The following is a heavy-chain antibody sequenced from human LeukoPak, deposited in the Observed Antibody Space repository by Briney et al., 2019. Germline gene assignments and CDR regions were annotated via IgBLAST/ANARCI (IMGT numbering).Heavy chain of an antibody. Sequence: GGSLRLSCEASGFTVSSNYMNWVRQAPGKGLEWVSYISSSGSTIYYADSVKGRFTISRDNAKNSLYLQMNSLRAEDTAVYYCAELGITMIGGVWGKGTTVTISS. CDR3: AELGITMIGGV. D-gene: IGHD3-10*02. CDR1: GFTVSSNY. CDR2: ISSSGSTI. V-gene: IGHV3-48*03. J-gene: IGHJ6*04.